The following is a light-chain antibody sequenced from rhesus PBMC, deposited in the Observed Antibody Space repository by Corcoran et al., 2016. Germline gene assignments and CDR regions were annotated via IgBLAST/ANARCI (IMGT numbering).Light chain of an antibody. J-gene: IGLJ1*01. Sequence: QAALTQPRSVSGSPGQSVTISCTGTSSDIGGYNYVSWYQHHPGTAPKLMIYEVNKRPSGVSDRFSGSKSANTASLTISGLQAEDAADYYCSSFAGNNNYIFGGGTRLTVL. CDR3: SSFAGNNNYI. CDR2: EVN. V-gene: IGLV2-32*02. CDR1: SSDIGGYNY.